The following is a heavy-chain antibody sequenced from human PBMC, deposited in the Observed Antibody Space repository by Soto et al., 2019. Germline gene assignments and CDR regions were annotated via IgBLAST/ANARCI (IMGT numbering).Heavy chain of an antibody. V-gene: IGHV3-7*03. D-gene: IGHD1-26*01. CDR3: ARDGGGATTLGAWYYGMDV. J-gene: IGHJ6*02. CDR1: GFTFRSYW. Sequence: GGSLRLSCAASGFTFRSYWMAWVRQAPGRGLEWVATIKQDGSEKYYVDSVKGRFTISRDNTKNSLDLQMNSLSAEDTAVYFCARDGGGATTLGAWYYGMDVWGQGTTVTV. CDR2: IKQDGSEK.